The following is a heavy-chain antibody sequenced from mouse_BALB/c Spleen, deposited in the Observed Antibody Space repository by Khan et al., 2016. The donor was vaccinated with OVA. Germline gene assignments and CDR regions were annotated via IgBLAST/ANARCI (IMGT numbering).Heavy chain of an antibody. D-gene: IGHD1-1*01. V-gene: IGHV5-17*02. CDR2: ISGDSNTI. CDR3: ATSYFYGYYFDY. CDR1: GSTFSSYG. Sequence: EVQLVESGGGLVQPGGSRKLSCAASGSTFSSYGMHWVRQAPEKGLEWVAYISGDSNTIYYADTVKGRFTISRDNPKNTLFLRMTSLMSEDTAMYYCATSYFYGYYFDYWGPGTTLTVSS. J-gene: IGHJ2*01.